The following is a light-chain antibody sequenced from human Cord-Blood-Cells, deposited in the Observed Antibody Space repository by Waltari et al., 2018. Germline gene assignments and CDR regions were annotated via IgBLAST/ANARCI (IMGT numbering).Light chain of an antibody. J-gene: IGLJ2*01. Sequence: SSDVGGYNYVSWYQQHPGKAPKLMIYDVSNRPSGVSNRFSGSKSGNTASLTISGLQAEDEADYYCSSYTSSSTLVIFGGGTKLTVL. V-gene: IGLV2-14*04. CDR1: SSDVGGYNY. CDR2: DVS. CDR3: SSYTSSSTLVI.